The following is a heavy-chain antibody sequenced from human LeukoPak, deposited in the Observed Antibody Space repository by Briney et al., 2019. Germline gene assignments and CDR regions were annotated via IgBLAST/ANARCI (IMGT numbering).Heavy chain of an antibody. CDR2: IKQDGSEK. Sequence: GGSLRLSCAASGFTFSSYWMSWVRQAPGKGLEWVANIKQDGSEKYYVDSVKGRFTISRDNAKSSLYLQMNSLRAEDTAVYYCARDYYDSSGYFTFDPWGQGTLVTVSS. CDR1: GFTFSSYW. CDR3: ARDYYDSSGYFTFDP. J-gene: IGHJ5*02. D-gene: IGHD3-22*01. V-gene: IGHV3-7*01.